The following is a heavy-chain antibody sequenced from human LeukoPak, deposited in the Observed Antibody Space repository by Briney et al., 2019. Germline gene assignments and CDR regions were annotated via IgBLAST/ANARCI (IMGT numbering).Heavy chain of an antibody. V-gene: IGHV3-74*03. CDR2: INERGRDT. D-gene: IGHD2-21*01. J-gene: IGHJ4*02. CDR3: VRDEALWRLDY. Sequence: PGGSLRLSCAASGFTFTNHWMHWVRQAPGKGLVWVSRINERGRDTVYADSVKGRFSISRDNAKNTVNLQMNSLRAEDTGVYYCVRDEALWRLDYWGQGTLVTVSS. CDR1: GFTFTNHW.